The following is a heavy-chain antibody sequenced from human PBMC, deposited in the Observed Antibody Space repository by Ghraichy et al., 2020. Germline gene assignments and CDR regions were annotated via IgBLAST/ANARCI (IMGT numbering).Heavy chain of an antibody. D-gene: IGHD6-19*01. CDR3: ARHSRPWQWLVPFDY. CDR2: ISAYNGNT. CDR1: GYTFTSYG. Sequence: ASVKVSCKASGYTFTSYGISWVRQAPGQGLEWMGWISAYNGNTNYAQKLQGRVTMTTDTSTSTAYMELRSLRSDDTAVYYCARHSRPWQWLVPFDYWGQGTLVTVSS. V-gene: IGHV1-18*01. J-gene: IGHJ4*02.